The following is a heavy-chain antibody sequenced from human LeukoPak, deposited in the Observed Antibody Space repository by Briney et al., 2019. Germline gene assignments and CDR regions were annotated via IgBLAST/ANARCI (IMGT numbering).Heavy chain of an antibody. D-gene: IGHD3-9*01. Sequence: GGSLRLSCAASGFTFSSYGMSWVRQAPGKGLEWVSAISGSGGSTYYADSVKGRFTISRDNSKNTLYLQMNSLRAEDTAVYYCAKDGPRYFDWLLKHYYYYYYMDVWGKGTTVTISS. J-gene: IGHJ6*03. CDR2: ISGSGGST. CDR1: GFTFSSYG. V-gene: IGHV3-23*01. CDR3: AKDGPRYFDWLLKHYYYYYYMDV.